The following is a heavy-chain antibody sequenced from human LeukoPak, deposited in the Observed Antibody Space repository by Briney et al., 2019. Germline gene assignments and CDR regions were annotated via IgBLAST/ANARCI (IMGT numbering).Heavy chain of an antibody. J-gene: IGHJ4*02. CDR1: GFTFSSYS. CDR3: ARDRYYDSSGYPDFDY. D-gene: IGHD3-22*01. Sequence: GGSLRLSCAASGFTFSSYSMNWVRQAPGKGLEWVSSISSSSSYIYYADSVKGRFTISRDNAKNSLYLQMNSLRAEDTAVYYCARDRYYDSSGYPDFDYWGQGTLVTVS. CDR2: ISSSSSYI. V-gene: IGHV3-21*01.